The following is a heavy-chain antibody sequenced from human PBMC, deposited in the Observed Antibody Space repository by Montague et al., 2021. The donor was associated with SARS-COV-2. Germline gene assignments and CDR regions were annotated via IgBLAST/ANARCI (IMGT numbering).Heavy chain of an antibody. J-gene: IGHJ4*02. V-gene: IGHV3-48*02. Sequence: SLRLSCAAPGFTFSEYHMTWVRQAPGKGLQWVSYISRDSAEVYYXESVKGRFSISRDNDRSALYLQLNNLRNEDTATYYCARDSGITGADDYWGQGTLVVVSS. CDR3: ARDSGITGADDY. D-gene: IGHD1-14*01. CDR1: GFTFSEYH. CDR2: ISRDSAEV.